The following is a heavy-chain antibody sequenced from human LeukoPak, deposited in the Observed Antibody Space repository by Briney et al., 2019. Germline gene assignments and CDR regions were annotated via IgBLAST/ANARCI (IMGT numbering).Heavy chain of an antibody. CDR1: GGTFSSYA. Sequence: SVKVSCKASGGTFSSYAISWVRQAPGQGLEWMGGIIPIFGTANYAQKFQGRVTITTDESTSTAYMELGSLRSEDTAVYYCARSRDDDSSGYYYGGFFDYWGQGTLVTVSS. J-gene: IGHJ4*02. D-gene: IGHD3-22*01. CDR3: ARSRDDDSSGYYYGGFFDY. V-gene: IGHV1-69*05. CDR2: IIPIFGTA.